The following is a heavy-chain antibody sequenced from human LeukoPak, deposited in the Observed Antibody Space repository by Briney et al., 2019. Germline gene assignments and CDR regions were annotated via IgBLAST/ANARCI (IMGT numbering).Heavy chain of an antibody. J-gene: IGHJ4*03. CDR3: ARDAGDYGDYYFDY. V-gene: IGHV1-69*04. CDR2: IIPILGIA. Sequence: SVTVSSKASGGTFSSYAISWVRQAPGQGLEWMGRIIPILGIANYAQKFQGRVTITADKSTSTAYMELSSLRSEDTAVYYCARDAGDYGDYYFDYWGNGTMVTVSS. CDR1: GGTFSSYA. D-gene: IGHD4-17*01.